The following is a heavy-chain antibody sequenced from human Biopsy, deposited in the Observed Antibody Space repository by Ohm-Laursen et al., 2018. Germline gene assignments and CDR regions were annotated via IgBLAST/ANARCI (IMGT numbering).Heavy chain of an antibody. CDR2: ISYDGSNK. J-gene: IGHJ6*02. CDR1: GFTFRDHG. Sequence: SLRLSCAASGFTFRDHGMLWVRQAPGKGLEWVSLISYDGSNKYYAESMRGRFTISRDNSKNTLFLQMDSLRAEDTAVYYCARSYGDYWGDYYYGLDVWGQGATVTVSS. D-gene: IGHD4-17*01. CDR3: ARSYGDYWGDYYYGLDV. V-gene: IGHV3-30*03.